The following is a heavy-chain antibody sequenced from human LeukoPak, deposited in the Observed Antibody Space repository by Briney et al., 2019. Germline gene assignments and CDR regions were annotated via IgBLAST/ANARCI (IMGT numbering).Heavy chain of an antibody. D-gene: IGHD6-19*01. J-gene: IGHJ5*02. V-gene: IGHV3-23*01. CDR2: IRDSGETT. CDR1: EVTFGSYG. CDR3: ARTPLPIAVSAAYNWLDP. Sequence: GGSLRLSCAASEVTFGSYGMSWVRQAPGKGLEWVASIRDSGETTYYADSVKGRFTISRENSKKTLFLIMDSLRVEDTAVYYCARTPLPIAVSAAYNWLDPWGQGAQVTVSS.